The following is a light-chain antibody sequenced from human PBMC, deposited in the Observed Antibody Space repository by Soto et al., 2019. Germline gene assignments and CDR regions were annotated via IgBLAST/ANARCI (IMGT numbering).Light chain of an antibody. J-gene: IGKJ2*01. CDR2: TAS. V-gene: IGKV3-20*01. CDR3: QHYGSSSVHT. CDR1: QTIRSNF. Sequence: EVVLTQSPATLSLSPGERATLSCRASQTIRSNFLTWYQQKPGQAPTILIYTASTRAAGIPARFSGSGSGTDFTLTISRLEPEEFAVYYCQHYGSSSVHTFGQGTKLQIK.